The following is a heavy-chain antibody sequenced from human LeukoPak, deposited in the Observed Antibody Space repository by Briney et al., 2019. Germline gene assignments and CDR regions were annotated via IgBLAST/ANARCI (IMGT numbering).Heavy chain of an antibody. CDR1: GGSISSGGYY. D-gene: IGHD3/OR15-3a*01. J-gene: IGHJ3*02. Sequence: SETLSLTCTVSGGSISSGGYYWSWIRQHPGKGLEWIGSIYHSGSTYYNPSLKSRVTISVDTSKNQFSLKLSSVTAADTAVYYCARGYGTSHFDIWGQGTMVTVSS. CDR2: IYHSGST. CDR3: ARGYGTSHFDI. V-gene: IGHV4-39*07.